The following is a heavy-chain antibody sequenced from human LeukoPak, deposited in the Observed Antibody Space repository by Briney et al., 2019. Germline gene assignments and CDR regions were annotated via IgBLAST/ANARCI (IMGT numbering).Heavy chain of an antibody. CDR1: GLTVSSSY. CDR3: ASTYSGSYYSFDY. Sequence: PGGSLRLSCAASGLTVSSSYMSWVRQAPGKGLEWVSVIYSGGSTYYADSVKGRFTISRDNSKNTLYLQMNSLRAEDTAVYYCASTYSGSYYSFDYWGQGTLVTVSS. D-gene: IGHD1-26*01. V-gene: IGHV3-53*01. J-gene: IGHJ4*02. CDR2: IYSGGST.